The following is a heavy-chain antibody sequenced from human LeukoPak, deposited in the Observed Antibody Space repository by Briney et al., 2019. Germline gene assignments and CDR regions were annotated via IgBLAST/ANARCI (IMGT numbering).Heavy chain of an antibody. V-gene: IGHV3-74*01. J-gene: IGHJ4*02. D-gene: IGHD5/OR15-5a*01. Sequence: GGSLRLSCAASGFTFSRYWMHWVRQAPGKGLVWVSRINSGGYSTTYADSVKGRFTISRDNAKNTLYLQMNSLRADDTAVYYCARDRSTTHFDYWGQGTLVTVSS. CDR1: GFTFSRYW. CDR2: INSGGYST. CDR3: ARDRSTTHFDY.